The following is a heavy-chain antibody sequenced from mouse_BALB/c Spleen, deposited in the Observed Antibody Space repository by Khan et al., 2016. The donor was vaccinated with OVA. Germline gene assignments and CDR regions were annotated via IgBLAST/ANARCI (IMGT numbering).Heavy chain of an antibody. J-gene: IGHJ4*01. Sequence: QVQLKQSGPGLVAPSQSLSITCTVSGFSLTGYGVNWVRQPPGKGLEWLGMIWGDGSTDYNLALKSRLSISKDNSKGQVFLKMNSLQTDDTARYYCARAYYGNYREAMDYWGQGTSVTVSS. V-gene: IGHV2-6-7*01. CDR1: GFSLTGYG. CDR3: ARAYYGNYREAMDY. CDR2: IWGDGST. D-gene: IGHD2-10*01.